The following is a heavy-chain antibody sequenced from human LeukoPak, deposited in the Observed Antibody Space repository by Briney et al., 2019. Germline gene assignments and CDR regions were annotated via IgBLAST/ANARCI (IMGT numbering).Heavy chain of an antibody. CDR1: VFTFSNYM. Sequence: GESLRLSCAAAVFTFSNYMVHWVRKAPGKGLVWVSRIKSDGITITYADSVKGRFTISRDNAKNTLYLQMNSLRAEDTAVYYCTTGGYRYGDDYWGQGTLVTVSS. CDR3: TTGGYRYGDDY. V-gene: IGHV3-74*01. D-gene: IGHD5-18*01. J-gene: IGHJ4*02. CDR2: IKSDGITI.